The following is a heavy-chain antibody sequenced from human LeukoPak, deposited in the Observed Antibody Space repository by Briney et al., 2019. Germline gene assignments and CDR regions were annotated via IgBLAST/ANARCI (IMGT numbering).Heavy chain of an antibody. J-gene: IGHJ4*02. Sequence: GASVKVSCKASGYTFTGYYMHWVRQAPGQGLEWMGRINPNSGGTNYAQKFQGRVTMTRDTSISTAYMELSRLRSDDTAVYYCARNIMGYYDSSGYYDYWGQGTLVTVSS. CDR1: GYTFTGYY. D-gene: IGHD3-22*01. CDR3: ARNIMGYYDSSGYYDY. CDR2: INPNSGGT. V-gene: IGHV1-2*06.